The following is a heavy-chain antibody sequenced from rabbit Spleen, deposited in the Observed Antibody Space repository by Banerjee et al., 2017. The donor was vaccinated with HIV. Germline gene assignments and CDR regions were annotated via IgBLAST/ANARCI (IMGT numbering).Heavy chain of an antibody. V-gene: IGHV1S40*01. CDR2: INIVTAKS. Sequence: QSLEESGGDMVQPGASLTLTCKASGVSLNDKDVMCWVRQAPGKGLEWIACINIVTAKSVYATWAKGRFMMSRTSSTTVTLQMTSLTAADTARYFCARDLVTIIGWNFNLWGPGTLVTVS. CDR1: GVSLNDKDV. CDR3: ARDLVTIIGWNFNL. J-gene: IGHJ4*01. D-gene: IGHD4-1*01.